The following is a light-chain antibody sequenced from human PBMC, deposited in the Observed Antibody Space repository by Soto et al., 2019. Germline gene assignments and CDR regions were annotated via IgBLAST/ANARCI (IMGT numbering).Light chain of an antibody. J-gene: IGKJ1*01. CDR3: QQYDNWSPMT. CDR1: QSVSSN. Sequence: EIVMTQSPATLSVSPGERATLSCRASQSVSSNLAWYQQKPGQAPRLLIYRASTRPTGIPARLSGSGSGTEFTLTISSLQTEDFAVYYCQQYDNWSPMTVGQGTKVHIK. CDR2: RAS. V-gene: IGKV3-15*01.